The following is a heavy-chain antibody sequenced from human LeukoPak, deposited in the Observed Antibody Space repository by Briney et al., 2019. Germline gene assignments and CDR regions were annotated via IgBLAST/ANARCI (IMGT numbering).Heavy chain of an antibody. CDR3: ARGPGYDILTGYYAIDY. J-gene: IGHJ4*02. D-gene: IGHD3-9*01. CDR2: MNPNSGNT. CDR1: GYTFTSYD. V-gene: IGHV1-8*03. Sequence: ASVKVSCKASGYTFTSYDINWVRQATGQGLEWMGWMNPNSGNTGYAQKFQGRVTITRNTSISTAYMELSSLRSEDTAVYYCARGPGYDILTGYYAIDYWGQGTLVTVSS.